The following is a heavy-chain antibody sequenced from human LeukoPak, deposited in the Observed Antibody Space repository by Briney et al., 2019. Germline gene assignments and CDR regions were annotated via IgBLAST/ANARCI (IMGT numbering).Heavy chain of an antibody. CDR2: SSTYNGNT. D-gene: IGHD1-1*01. Sequence: ASVKVSCKASGYTXTSYGISWVRQAPGQGLEWMGWSSTYNGNTNYAQKLQGRVTMTTDTSTSTAYMELRSLRSDDTAVYYCARDVNWKDYYYYYGMDVWGQGTTVTVSS. CDR3: ARDVNWKDYYYYYGMDV. CDR1: GYTXTSYG. V-gene: IGHV1-18*01. J-gene: IGHJ6*02.